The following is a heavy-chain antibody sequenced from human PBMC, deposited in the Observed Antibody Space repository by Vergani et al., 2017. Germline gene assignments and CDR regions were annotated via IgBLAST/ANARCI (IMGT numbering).Heavy chain of an antibody. CDR1: GFSFNTYG. V-gene: IGHV3-30*02. Sequence: QVQLVETGGGVVQPGGSLRLYCATSGFSFNTYGAHWVRQAPGKGREWVAFIGYDGRIKYNVDSVKGRFTISRDTSKKTLSLQMRSLRADHTAVYYCAKDGRENSDYGYFHYWGQGTLVTGS. CDR2: IGYDGRIK. CDR3: AKDGRENSDYGYFHY. D-gene: IGHD4-17*01. J-gene: IGHJ4*02.